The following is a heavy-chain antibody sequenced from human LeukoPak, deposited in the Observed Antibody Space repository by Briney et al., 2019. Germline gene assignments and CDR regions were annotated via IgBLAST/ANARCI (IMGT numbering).Heavy chain of an antibody. Sequence: SETLSLTCTVSGGSISSYYWSWIRQPPGKGLEWIGYIYYSGSTNYNPSLKSRVTISVDTSKDQFSLKLSSVTAADTAVYYCAREGCTNGVCRGFDYWGQGTLVTVSS. CDR3: AREGCTNGVCRGFDY. D-gene: IGHD2-8*01. V-gene: IGHV4-59*01. J-gene: IGHJ4*02. CDR2: IYYSGST. CDR1: GGSISSYY.